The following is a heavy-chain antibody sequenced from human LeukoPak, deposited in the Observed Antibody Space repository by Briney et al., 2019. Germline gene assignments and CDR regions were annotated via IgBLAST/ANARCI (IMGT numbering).Heavy chain of an antibody. CDR1: GFSLSTSGVG. Sequence: SGPTLVNPTQTLTLTCTFSGFSLSTSGVGVGWIRQPPGKAPEWLALIYWDDDKRYSPSLKNRLTITKDTSKNQVVLTMTNMDPVDTATYYCAHRDMAAAGDYFAYWGQGTLVTVSS. D-gene: IGHD6-13*01. J-gene: IGHJ4*02. CDR3: AHRDMAAAGDYFAY. CDR2: IYWDDDK. V-gene: IGHV2-5*02.